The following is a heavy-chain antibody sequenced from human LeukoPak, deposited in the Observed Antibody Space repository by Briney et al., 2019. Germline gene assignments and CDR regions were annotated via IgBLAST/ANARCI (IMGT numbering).Heavy chain of an antibody. D-gene: IGHD3-16*02. CDR2: IYYSGST. Sequence: SETLSLTCTVSGGSISSYYWSWIRQPPGKGLEWIGYIYYSGSTNYNPSLKSRVTISVDTSKNQFSLKLSSVTAADTAVYYCASNRKYYDYVWGSYRSEQLDYWGQGTLVTVSS. V-gene: IGHV4-59*12. J-gene: IGHJ4*02. CDR1: GGSISSYY. CDR3: ASNRKYYDYVWGSYRSEQLDY.